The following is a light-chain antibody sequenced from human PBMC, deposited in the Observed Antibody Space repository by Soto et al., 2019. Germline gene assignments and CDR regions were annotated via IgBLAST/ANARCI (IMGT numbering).Light chain of an antibody. CDR3: QSYDSSLSGSYV. J-gene: IGLJ1*01. CDR2: GNS. Sequence: QSVLTQPPSASGTPGQRVTISCTGSSSNIGAGYDVHWYQQLPGTAPKLLIYGNSNRPSGVPDRFSGSKSGTSASLAITGLQAEDEADYYCQSYDSSLSGSYVFGTGTKATVL. V-gene: IGLV1-40*01. CDR1: SSNIGAGYD.